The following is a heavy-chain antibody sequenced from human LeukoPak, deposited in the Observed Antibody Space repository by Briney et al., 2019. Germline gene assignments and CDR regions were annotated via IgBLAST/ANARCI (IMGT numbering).Heavy chain of an antibody. CDR2: IRGSGDNT. CDR1: GFTFSTYT. V-gene: IGHV3-23*01. CDR3: AKEDSSGWIHY. J-gene: IGHJ4*02. D-gene: IGHD6-19*01. Sequence: GASLRLSCAAPGFTFSTYTMSWVRQAPGKGLEWVSAIRGSGDNTYYADSVEGRFTISRDNSKNTMYLQVNSLRVEDTAIYYCAKEDSSGWIHYWGQGTLVTVSS.